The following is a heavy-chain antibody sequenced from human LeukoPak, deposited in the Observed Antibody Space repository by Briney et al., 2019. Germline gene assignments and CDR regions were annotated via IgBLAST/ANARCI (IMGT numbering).Heavy chain of an antibody. Sequence: SETPSLTCTVSGDSITSGSYYWGWIRQTPGKGLEWIGNIYSSGDTSYNPSVKSRVTMSVDTSKNQFTLELNSVTAADTAVYYCGRDSGFWLYWGQGTLVTVSS. CDR1: GDSITSGSYY. D-gene: IGHD3-22*01. CDR3: GRDSGFWLY. J-gene: IGHJ4*02. V-gene: IGHV4-39*06. CDR2: IYSSGDT.